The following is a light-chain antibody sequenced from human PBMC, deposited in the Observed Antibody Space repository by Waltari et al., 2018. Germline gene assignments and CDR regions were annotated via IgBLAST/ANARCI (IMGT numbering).Light chain of an antibody. V-gene: IGKV3D-15*01. J-gene: IGKJ4*01. CDR3: QHYSDLPLT. CDR1: QNVANN. CDR2: GAS. Sequence: EIVMTQSPATLSVSPGEGATLSCRASQNVANNLAWYQQKSGPAPRLLIYGASTRATGIPVRFSGSGSGTEFALTISSLQSEDSAVYYCQHYSDLPLTFGGGTKVEI.